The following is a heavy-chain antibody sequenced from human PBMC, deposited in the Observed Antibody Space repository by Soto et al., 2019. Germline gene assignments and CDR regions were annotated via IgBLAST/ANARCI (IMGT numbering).Heavy chain of an antibody. J-gene: IGHJ5*02. CDR1: GGTFSSYT. D-gene: IGHD3-10*01. Sequence: QVQLVQSGAEVKKPGSSVKVSCKASGGTFSSYTISWVRQAPGQGLEWMGRIIPILGIANYAQKFQGRVTITADKSTSTAYMELSSLRSEHTAVYYCARDKTMVLGNWFDPWDQGTLVTESS. V-gene: IGHV1-69*08. CDR3: ARDKTMVLGNWFDP. CDR2: IIPILGIA.